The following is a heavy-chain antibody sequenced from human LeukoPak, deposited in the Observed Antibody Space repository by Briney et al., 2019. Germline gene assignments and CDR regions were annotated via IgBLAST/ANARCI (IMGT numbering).Heavy chain of an antibody. CDR2: ISGSVGST. Sequence: PVGSLSPSSALSLVTFSGVAITSVGQAPGKGLESVSAISGSVGSTYYAESVKGRFTISRDNSKNTLYLQMNSLRAEDTAVYYCAREIAAATPDIWGQGTMVTVSS. V-gene: IGHV3-23*01. CDR1: LVTFSGVA. J-gene: IGHJ3*02. CDR3: AREIAAATPDI. D-gene: IGHD6-13*01.